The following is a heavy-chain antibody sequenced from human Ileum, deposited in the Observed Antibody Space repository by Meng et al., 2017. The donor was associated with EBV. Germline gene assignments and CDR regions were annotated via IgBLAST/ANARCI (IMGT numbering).Heavy chain of an antibody. CDR3: ARRSGWY. CDR1: GGTFSSYA. Sequence: QVQLVQSGAEVKKPGSSVKVSCKAAGGTFSSYAISWVRQAPGQGLEWMGTINPSGGSTTYAQKFQGRVTMTRDTSTSTVYMELSSLRSEDTAVYYCARRSGWYWGQGTLVTVSS. CDR2: INPSGGST. J-gene: IGHJ4*02. V-gene: IGHV1-46*01. D-gene: IGHD6-19*01.